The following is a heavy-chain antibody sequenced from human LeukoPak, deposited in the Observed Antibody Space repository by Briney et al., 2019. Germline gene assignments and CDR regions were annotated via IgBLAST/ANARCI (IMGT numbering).Heavy chain of an antibody. J-gene: IGHJ6*03. Sequence: PGGSLRLSCAASGFTFSSYSMNWVRQAPGKGREWVAFIRYNGNNQYYADSVKGRFTISRDNSKNTLYLQMNSLKGDGTAVYYCAKDSAFYYIDVWGKGTTVIISS. CDR3: AKDSAFYYIDV. D-gene: IGHD3-10*01. V-gene: IGHV3-30*02. CDR2: IRYNGNNQ. CDR1: GFTFSSYS.